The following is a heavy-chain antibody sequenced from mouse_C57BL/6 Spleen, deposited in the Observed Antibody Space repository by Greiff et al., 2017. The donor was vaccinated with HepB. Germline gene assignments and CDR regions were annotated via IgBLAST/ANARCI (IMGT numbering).Heavy chain of an antibody. CDR2: IWGVGST. CDR3: ARVPYYYAMDY. Sequence: VKLVESGPGLVAPSQSLSITCTVSGFSLTSYGVDWVRQSPGKGLEWLGVIWGVGSTNYNSALKSRLSISKDNSKSQVFLKMNSLHTDDTAMYYCARVPYYYAMDYWGQGTSVTVSS. D-gene: IGHD6-1*01. J-gene: IGHJ4*01. CDR1: GFSLTSYG. V-gene: IGHV2-6*01.